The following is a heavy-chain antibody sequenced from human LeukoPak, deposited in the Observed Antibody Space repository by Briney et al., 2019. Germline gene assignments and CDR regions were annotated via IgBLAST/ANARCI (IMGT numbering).Heavy chain of an antibody. V-gene: IGHV1-18*01. CDR3: ARSVGGIAARLYYYYYMDV. Sequence: ASVKVSCKASGYTFTSYGISWVRQAPGQGLEWMGWISAYNGNTNYAQKLQGRVTMTTDTSTSTAYMELRSLRSDDTAVYYCARSVGGIAARLYYYYYMDVWGKGTTATVSS. D-gene: IGHD6-6*01. CDR2: ISAYNGNT. CDR1: GYTFTSYG. J-gene: IGHJ6*03.